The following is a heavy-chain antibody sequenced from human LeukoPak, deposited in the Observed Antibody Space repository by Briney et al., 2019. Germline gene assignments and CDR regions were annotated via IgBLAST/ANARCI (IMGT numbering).Heavy chain of an antibody. CDR1: GFTFSSYG. CDR3: AKALAPLSTYFDY. CDR2: IPYDGSNK. J-gene: IGHJ4*02. Sequence: GRSLRLSCAASGFTFSSYGMHWVRQAPGKGLEWVAVIPYDGSNKYYADSVKGRFTISRDNSKNTLYLQMNSLRAEDTAVYYCAKALAPLSTYFDYWGQGTLVTVSS. V-gene: IGHV3-30*18. D-gene: IGHD3-10*01.